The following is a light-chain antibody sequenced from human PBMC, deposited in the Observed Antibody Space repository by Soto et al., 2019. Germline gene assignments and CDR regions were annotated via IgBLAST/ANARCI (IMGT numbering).Light chain of an antibody. V-gene: IGKV1-39*01. J-gene: IGKJ1*01. Sequence: IEVTQSPSSLAASLGDRVTITCRASQTIGTYVTLYRQKSGAAPEILIYDASTLQSGVPSRFRRGASGTDFKLTISSLQLDDYATYYCQQNYNTHLTFGQGTKVEIK. CDR1: QTIGTY. CDR2: DAS. CDR3: QQNYNTHLT.